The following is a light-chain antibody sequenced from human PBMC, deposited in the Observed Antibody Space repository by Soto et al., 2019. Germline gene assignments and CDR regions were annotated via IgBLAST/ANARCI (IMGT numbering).Light chain of an antibody. Sequence: EIVLTQSPATLSLSPGERATLSCRASQSVSSYLAWYQQKPGQAPRLLIYDASNRATGIPARFSGSGSGTDFTLTISSLEPGDFAVYYCQQRSNWPPGGLTFGGGTKVEIK. CDR2: DAS. J-gene: IGKJ4*01. V-gene: IGKV3-11*01. CDR1: QSVSSY. CDR3: QQRSNWPPGGLT.